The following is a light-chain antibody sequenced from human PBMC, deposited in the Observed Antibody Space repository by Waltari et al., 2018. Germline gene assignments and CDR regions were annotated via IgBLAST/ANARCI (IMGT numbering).Light chain of an antibody. V-gene: IGKV3-15*01. CDR1: QSIADN. CDR3: QQYNHWPPIT. J-gene: IGKJ5*01. CDR2: GAS. Sequence: EIVMTQSPATLSVSPGERATFSCRARQSIADNLAWYQQKPAQAPRLRIYGASSPATGVPGRFRGSGSGTEFTLTISSLQSEDVAIYYCQQYNHWPPITFGQGTRLEIK.